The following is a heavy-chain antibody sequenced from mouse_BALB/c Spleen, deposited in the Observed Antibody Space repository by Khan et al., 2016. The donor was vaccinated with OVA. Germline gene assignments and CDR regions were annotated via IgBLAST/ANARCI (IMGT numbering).Heavy chain of an antibody. CDR2: IWSDGST. Sequence: VQLQQSGPGLAAPSQSLSITCTISGFSLTNYGVHWIRQPPGKGLEWLVVIWSDGSTTYNSALQSRLTITKDNSQSQVFLKMNGLQTDYTAIYFCARQPYYHYNIMDYWGQGTSVTVSS. J-gene: IGHJ4*01. D-gene: IGHD2-10*01. CDR3: ARQPYYHYNIMDY. CDR1: GFSLTNYG. V-gene: IGHV2-6-1*01.